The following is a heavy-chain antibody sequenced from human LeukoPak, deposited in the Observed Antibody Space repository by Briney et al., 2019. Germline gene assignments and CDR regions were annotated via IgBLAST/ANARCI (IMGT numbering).Heavy chain of an antibody. V-gene: IGHV1-69*13. CDR1: VGTFSSYA. J-gene: IGHJ4*02. D-gene: IGHD2-15*01. Sequence: SVKVSCKASVGTFSSYAISWVRQAPGQGLEWMGGIIPIFGTANYAQKFQGRVTITADESTSTAYMELSSLRSEDTAVYYCARDGPGYCSGGSCYSGLDYWGQGTLVTVSS. CDR2: IIPIFGTA. CDR3: ARDGPGYCSGGSCYSGLDY.